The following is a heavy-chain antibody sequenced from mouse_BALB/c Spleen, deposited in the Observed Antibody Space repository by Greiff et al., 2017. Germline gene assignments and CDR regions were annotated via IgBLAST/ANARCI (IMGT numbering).Heavy chain of an antibody. CDR2: ISSGSSTI. Sequence: EVQGVESGGGLVQPGGSRKLSCAASGFTFSSFGMHWVRQAPEKGLEWVAYISSGSSTIYYADTVKGRFTISRDNPKNTLFLQMTSLRSEDTAMYYCARSDSLYAMDYWGQGTSVTVSS. CDR1: GFTFSSFG. V-gene: IGHV5-17*02. D-gene: IGHD6-2*01. J-gene: IGHJ4*01. CDR3: ARSDSLYAMDY.